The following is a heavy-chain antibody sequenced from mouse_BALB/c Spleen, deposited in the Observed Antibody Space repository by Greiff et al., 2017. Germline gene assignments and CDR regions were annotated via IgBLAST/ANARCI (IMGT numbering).Heavy chain of an antibody. CDR1: GFDFSRYW. V-gene: IGHV4-1*02. Sequence: EVKLVESGGGLVQPGGSLKLSCAASGFDFSRYWMSWVRQAPGKGLEWIGEINPDSSTINYTPSLKDKFIISRDNAKNTLYLQMSKVRSEDTALYYCARPRDYYGAWFAYWGQGTLVTVSA. CDR2: INPDSSTI. J-gene: IGHJ3*01. D-gene: IGHD1-1*01. CDR3: ARPRDYYGAWFAY.